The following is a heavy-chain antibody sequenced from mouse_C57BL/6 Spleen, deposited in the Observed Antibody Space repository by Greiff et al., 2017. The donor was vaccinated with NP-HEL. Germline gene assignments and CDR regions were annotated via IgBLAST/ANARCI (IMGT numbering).Heavy chain of an antibody. Sequence: QVQLQHPGAELVMPGASVKLSCKASGYTFTSYWMHWVKQRPGQGLEWIGEIDPSDSYTNYNQKFKGKSTLTVDKSSSTAYMQLSSLTSEDSAVYYCARSDPRSFDVWGTGTTVTVSS. CDR3: ARSDPRSFDV. V-gene: IGHV1-69*01. J-gene: IGHJ1*03. CDR1: GYTFTSYW. CDR2: IDPSDSYT.